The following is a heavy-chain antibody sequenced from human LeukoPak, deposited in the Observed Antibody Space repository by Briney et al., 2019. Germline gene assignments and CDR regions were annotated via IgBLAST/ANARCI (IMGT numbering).Heavy chain of an antibody. Sequence: TSETLSLTCTVSGDSFISYDWSWIRQPPGKGLEWIGHIFYSGSTDYNPSLKSRVTISVDTSKNQFSLKLSSVTAADTAVYYCARFSWYIDYWGQGTLVTVSS. CDR2: IFYSGST. V-gene: IGHV4-59*01. J-gene: IGHJ4*02. CDR3: ARFSWYIDY. CDR1: GDSFISYD.